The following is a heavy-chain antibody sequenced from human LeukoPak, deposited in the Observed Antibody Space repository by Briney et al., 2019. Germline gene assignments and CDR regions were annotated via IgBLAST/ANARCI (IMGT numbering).Heavy chain of an antibody. Sequence: ASVKVSCKASGYTFTSYGISWVRQAPGRGLEWMGWISDYYGNTNYAQKLQGRVTMTTDTSTSAAYMELRSLRSDDTAVYYCARDLYRDSLPVSWFDPWGQGTLVTVSS. CDR3: ARDLYRDSLPVSWFDP. J-gene: IGHJ5*02. V-gene: IGHV1-18*01. CDR2: ISDYYGNT. D-gene: IGHD4-11*01. CDR1: GYTFTSYG.